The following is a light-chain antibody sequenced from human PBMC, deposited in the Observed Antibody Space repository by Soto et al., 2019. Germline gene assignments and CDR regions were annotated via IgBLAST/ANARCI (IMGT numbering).Light chain of an antibody. J-gene: IGLJ1*01. Sequence: QSALTQPASVSGSPGQSITISCTGTSGDVGGYNYVSWYQQHPGKAPKLMIYDVSNRPSGVSNRFSGSKSDNTASLTISGLQAEDEADYYCSSYTSSSTLYVFGTGTKVTVL. CDR1: SGDVGGYNY. V-gene: IGLV2-14*01. CDR2: DVS. CDR3: SSYTSSSTLYV.